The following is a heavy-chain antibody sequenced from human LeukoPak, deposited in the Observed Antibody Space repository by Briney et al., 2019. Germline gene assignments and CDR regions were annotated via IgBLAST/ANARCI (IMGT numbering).Heavy chain of an antibody. V-gene: IGHV3-9*01. Sequence: PGGSLRLSCAASGFTFDDYAMHWVRQAPGKGLEWVSGISWNSGSIGYADSVKGRFTISRDNAKNSLYLQMNSLRAEDTALYYCAKVLGDYGDYRGAFDIWGQGTMVTVSS. CDR1: GFTFDDYA. CDR3: AKVLGDYGDYRGAFDI. J-gene: IGHJ3*02. D-gene: IGHD4-17*01. CDR2: ISWNSGSI.